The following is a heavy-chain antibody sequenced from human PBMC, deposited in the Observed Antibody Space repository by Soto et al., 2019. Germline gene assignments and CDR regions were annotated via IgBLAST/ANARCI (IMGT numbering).Heavy chain of an antibody. D-gene: IGHD2-2*01. CDR2: ISHSGST. CDR1: GGSFSGYY. Sequence: PSETLSLTCAVYGGSFSGYYWSWIRQPPGKGLEWIGEISHSGSTNYNPSLKSRVTISVDTSKNQFSLKLRSVTAADTAVYYCARGNEEDRGSTSCANFDSWGQGALVTVSS. CDR3: ARGNEEDRGSTSCANFDS. V-gene: IGHV4-34*01. J-gene: IGHJ4*02.